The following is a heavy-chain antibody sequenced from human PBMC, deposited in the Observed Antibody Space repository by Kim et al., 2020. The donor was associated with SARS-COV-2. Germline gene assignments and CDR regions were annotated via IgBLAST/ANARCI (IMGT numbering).Heavy chain of an antibody. V-gene: IGHV4-59*09. CDR2: T. J-gene: IGHJ4*02. Sequence: TNYNPSLERRVTMSVDTSKNQFSLNLTSVTPADTAVYYCARGGVATIWSYWGQGTLVTVSS. D-gene: IGHD5-12*01. CDR3: ARGGVATIWSY.